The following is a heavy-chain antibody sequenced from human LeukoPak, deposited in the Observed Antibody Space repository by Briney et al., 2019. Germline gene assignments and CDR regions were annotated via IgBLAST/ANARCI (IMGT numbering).Heavy chain of an antibody. CDR2: VYYSGST. CDR1: GGSIGSSSYY. V-gene: IGHV4-39*01. CDR3: ERSQQLVVNY. D-gene: IGHD6-13*01. Sequence: SETLSLTCTVSGGSIGSSSYYWGWIRQPPGKGLVWIGNVYYSGSTYYNPSLKSRVTISVDTSKNQFSLKLSSVTAADTAVYYCERSQQLVVNYWGQGTLVTVSS. J-gene: IGHJ4*02.